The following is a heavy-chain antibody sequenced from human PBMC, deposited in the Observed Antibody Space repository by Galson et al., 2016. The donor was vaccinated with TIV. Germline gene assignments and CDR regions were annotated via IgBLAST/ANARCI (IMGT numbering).Heavy chain of an antibody. Sequence: PALVKPTQTLTLTCTFSGFSLTTSQMCVNWIRQSPGKALEWLARIDWDDDKFYITSLKTRLTISKDTSKNQVVLTMTKMDPMDTGTYYCARGIGKRDFYGLDFWGQGTTVTVPS. CDR3: ARGIGKRDFYGLDF. V-gene: IGHV2-70*17. CDR2: IDWDDDK. J-gene: IGHJ6*02. CDR1: GFSLTTSQMC. D-gene: IGHD2-15*01.